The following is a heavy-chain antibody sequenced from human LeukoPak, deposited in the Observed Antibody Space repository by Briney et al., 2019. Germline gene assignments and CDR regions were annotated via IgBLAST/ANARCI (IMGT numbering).Heavy chain of an antibody. J-gene: IGHJ3*02. V-gene: IGHV3-23*01. Sequence: GGSLRLSCAASGFTFSSYAMSWVRQAPGKGLEWVSAISGSGGSTYYADSVQGRFTISRDNAKNSLYLQMNSLRAEDTAVYYCARDFHRRYYDSSGYNAFDIWGQGTMVTVSS. CDR3: ARDFHRRYYDSSGYNAFDI. CDR1: GFTFSSYA. D-gene: IGHD3-22*01. CDR2: ISGSGGST.